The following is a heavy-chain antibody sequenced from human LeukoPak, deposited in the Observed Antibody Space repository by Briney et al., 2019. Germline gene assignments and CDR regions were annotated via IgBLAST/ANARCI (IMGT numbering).Heavy chain of an antibody. J-gene: IGHJ5*02. V-gene: IGHV1-2*02. CDR2: INPTSGVT. CDR3: ARGDYYGSSGYLDSRNNWFDP. D-gene: IGHD3-22*01. CDR1: GYGFSGYY. Sequence: GASVKVSCKASGYGFSGYYIHWMRQAPGLGLEWMGCINPTSGVTKFAQKFHGRVALTRDVFHTTAYMQLAGLRSDDAAVYYCARGDYYGSSGYLDSRNNWFDPWGQGTLVTVSS.